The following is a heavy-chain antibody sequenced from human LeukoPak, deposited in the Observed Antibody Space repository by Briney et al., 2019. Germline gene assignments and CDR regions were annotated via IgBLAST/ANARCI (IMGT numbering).Heavy chain of an antibody. CDR2: ISYDGSKK. Sequence: GGSLRLSCAASGFTFSSYAMHWVRQAPGKGLEWVAVISYDGSKKYYADSVKGRFTISRDNSKNTLYLQMNSLRAEDTAVYYCARDVAGATRYWGQGTLVTVSS. CDR3: ARDVAGATRY. CDR1: GFTFSSYA. V-gene: IGHV3-30*01. D-gene: IGHD1-26*01. J-gene: IGHJ4*02.